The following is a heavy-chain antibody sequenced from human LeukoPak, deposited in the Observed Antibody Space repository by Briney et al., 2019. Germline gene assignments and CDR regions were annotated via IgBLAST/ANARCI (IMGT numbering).Heavy chain of an antibody. CDR2: IKQDGSEK. CDR1: GFTFSSYW. V-gene: IGHV3-7*01. Sequence: GGSLRLSCAASGFTFSSYWMSWVRQAPGKGLEWVANIKQDGSEKYYVDSVKGRFTISRDNAKNSLYLQMNSLRAEDTAVYYCARVRRQYCGGDCYTRYFDYWGQGTLVTVSS. J-gene: IGHJ4*02. D-gene: IGHD2-21*02. CDR3: ARVRRQYCGGDCYTRYFDY.